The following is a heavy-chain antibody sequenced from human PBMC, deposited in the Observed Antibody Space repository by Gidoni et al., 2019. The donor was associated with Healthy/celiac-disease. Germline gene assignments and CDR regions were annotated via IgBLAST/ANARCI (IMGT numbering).Heavy chain of an antibody. J-gene: IGHJ4*02. V-gene: IGHV3-7*01. CDR2: INQDGSEK. Sequence: EVQLVESGGGLVPPGGSLRLSCAASGFTFSAYWMHWVRQAPGKGLEWVANINQDGSEKYFVDSVKGRFTISRDNAENSLYLQMNNLRGDDTAVYYCARAIAVAEGYWGQGTLVTVSS. CDR3: ARAIAVAEGY. CDR1: GFTFSAYW. D-gene: IGHD6-19*01.